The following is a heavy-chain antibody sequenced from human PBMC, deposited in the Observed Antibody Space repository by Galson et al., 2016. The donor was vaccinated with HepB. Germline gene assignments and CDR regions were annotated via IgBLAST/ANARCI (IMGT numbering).Heavy chain of an antibody. CDR2: ISGSGGIR. CDR1: GFTFNSYA. D-gene: IGHD6-6*01. CDR3: ARDGRQDRGSVFDY. Sequence: SLRLSCAASGFTFNSYAMNWVRQAAGKGLEWVSLISGSGGIRHYADSVKGRFTISRDNAKNSLYLQMNSLRAEDTAVYYCARDGRQDRGSVFDYWGQGTLVTVSS. V-gene: IGHV3-21*01. J-gene: IGHJ4*02.